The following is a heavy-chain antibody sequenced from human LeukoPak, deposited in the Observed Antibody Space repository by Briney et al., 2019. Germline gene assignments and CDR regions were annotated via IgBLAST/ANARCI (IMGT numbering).Heavy chain of an antibody. V-gene: IGHV3-74*01. CDR1: GFTFSSYW. CDR3: AKTYGDPDDEYFQH. J-gene: IGHJ1*01. D-gene: IGHD4-17*01. Sequence: GGSLRLSCAASGFTFSSYWMHWVRQAPGKGLVWVSRINSDGSSTSYADSVKGRFTISRDNAKNTLYLQMNSLRAEDTAVYYCAKTYGDPDDEYFQHWGQGTLVTVSS. CDR2: INSDGSST.